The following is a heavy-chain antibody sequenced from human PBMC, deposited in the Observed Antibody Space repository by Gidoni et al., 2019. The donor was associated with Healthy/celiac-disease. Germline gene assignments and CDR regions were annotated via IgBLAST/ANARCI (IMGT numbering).Heavy chain of an antibody. D-gene: IGHD3-10*01. J-gene: IGHJ6*02. CDR3: AIRGGDV. Sequence: EVQLLEYGGGLVQPGGSLRLSCAASGFTFSSAAMSWVRQAPGRGREGVSAICGSGGSTYYADSVKGRFTISRDNSKNTRYLQMNILRAEDTAVYYCAIRGGDVWGQGTTVTVSS. CDR1: GFTFSSAA. CDR2: ICGSGGST. V-gene: IGHV3-23*01.